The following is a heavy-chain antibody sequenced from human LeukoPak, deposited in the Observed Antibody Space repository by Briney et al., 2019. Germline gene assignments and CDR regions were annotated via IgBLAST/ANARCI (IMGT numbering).Heavy chain of an antibody. D-gene: IGHD6-13*01. Sequence: SETLSLTCTVSGGSISSGDYYWSWIRQPPGKGLEWIGYIYYSGSTYYNPSLKSRVTISVDTSKNQFSLKLSSLTAADTAVYYCARQVRAAAGPFDYWGQGTLVTVSS. CDR1: GGSISSGDYY. CDR2: IYYSGST. V-gene: IGHV4-30-4*08. J-gene: IGHJ4*02. CDR3: ARQVRAAAGPFDY.